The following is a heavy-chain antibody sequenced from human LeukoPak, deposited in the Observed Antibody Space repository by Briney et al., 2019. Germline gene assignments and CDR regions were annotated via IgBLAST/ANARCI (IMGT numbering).Heavy chain of an antibody. CDR3: ARDYGGTFDY. D-gene: IGHD4-23*01. J-gene: IGHJ4*02. CDR2: IYSGGST. Sequence: GGSLRLSCAASGFTVSSTYMSPVRQAPGKRLEWVSVIYSGGSTYYADSVKGRFTISRDNSKNTLYLQMNSLRAEDTAVYYCARDYGGTFDYWGQGTLVTVSS. CDR1: GFTVSSTY. V-gene: IGHV3-53*01.